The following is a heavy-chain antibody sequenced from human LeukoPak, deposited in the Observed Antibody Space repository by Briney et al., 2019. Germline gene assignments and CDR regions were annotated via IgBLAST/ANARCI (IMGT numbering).Heavy chain of an antibody. J-gene: IGHJ4*02. Sequence: GGSLRLSCAASKFTFDDYGMDWVRQVPGKTLEWVSGINANGAAVGYADSVKGRFTISRDNAKNSLYLQMNSLKTEDTAVYYCTTERYDFWSGSMIGGRRYFDYWGQGTLVTVSS. D-gene: IGHD3-3*01. CDR3: TTERYDFWSGSMIGGRRYFDY. CDR2: INANGAAV. V-gene: IGHV3-20*04. CDR1: KFTFDDYG.